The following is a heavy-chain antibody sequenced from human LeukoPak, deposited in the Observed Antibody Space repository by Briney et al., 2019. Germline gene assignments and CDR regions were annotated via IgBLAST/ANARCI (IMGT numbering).Heavy chain of an antibody. J-gene: IGHJ6*03. D-gene: IGHD3-10*01. CDR2: MNPNSGNT. V-gene: IGHV1-8*01. CDR1: GYTFTSYD. Sequence: ASVKVSCKASGYTFTSYDINWVRQATGQGLEWMGWMNPNSGNTGYAQKFQGRVTMTRNTSISTAYMELSSLRSEDTAVYYCARGSYYYGSGSQYYYYYMDVWGKGTTVTVSS. CDR3: ARGSYYYGSGSQYYYYYMDV.